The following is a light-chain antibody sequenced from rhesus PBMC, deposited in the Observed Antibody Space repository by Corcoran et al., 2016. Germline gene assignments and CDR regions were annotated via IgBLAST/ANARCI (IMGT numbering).Light chain of an antibody. Sequence: DIVMTQTPLSLPVTLGEPASISCRSSQSLLSSNGYNYLNWYLQKPGQSPQLLISYGSNRASGVPDRCRGSGAGTDFTLKISRVEAEDVGVYYCMQALQTPYSFGQGTKVEIK. J-gene: IGKJ2*01. V-gene: IGKV2-60*01. CDR2: YGS. CDR1: QSLLSSNGYNY. CDR3: MQALQTPYS.